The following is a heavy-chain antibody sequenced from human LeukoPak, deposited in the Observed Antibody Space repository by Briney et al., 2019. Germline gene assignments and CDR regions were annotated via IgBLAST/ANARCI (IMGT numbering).Heavy chain of an antibody. CDR3: ARKTGYYYGVDV. CDR2: IYNSGST. V-gene: IGHV4-59*08. D-gene: IGHD1-1*01. CDR1: GGSITNYY. Sequence: SETLSLTCTVSGGSITNYYWSCIRQPPGKGLEWIGYIYNSGSTNYNPSLKSRAAISVDMSKNQFSLKLSSVTAADTAVYYCARKTGYYYGVDVWGQGTTVTVSS. J-gene: IGHJ6*02.